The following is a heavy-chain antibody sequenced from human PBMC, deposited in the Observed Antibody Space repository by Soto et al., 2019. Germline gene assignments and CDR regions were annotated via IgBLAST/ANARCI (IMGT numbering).Heavy chain of an antibody. D-gene: IGHD2-15*01. J-gene: IGHJ4*02. CDR3: ARAVVEGPLY. Sequence: QVQLQESGPGLVKPSQTLSLTCTVSGGSISSGGYYWSWIRQHPGKGLEWIGYIYYSGSTYYNPSRTSRVTLSVDTSKNQFSLKLSSVTAADTAVYYCARAVVEGPLYWGQGTLVTVSS. CDR2: IYYSGST. V-gene: IGHV4-31*03. CDR1: GGSISSGGYY.